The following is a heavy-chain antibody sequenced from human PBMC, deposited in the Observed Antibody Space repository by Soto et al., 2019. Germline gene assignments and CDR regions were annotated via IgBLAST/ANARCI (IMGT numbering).Heavy chain of an antibody. J-gene: IGHJ4*02. D-gene: IGHD5-18*01. CDR3: ARGYSYATEFDY. CDR2: ISYDGSNK. CDR1: GFTFSSYA. V-gene: IGHV3-30-3*01. Sequence: GGSLRLSCAASGFTFSSYAMHWVRQAPGKGLEWVAVISYDGSNKYYADSVKGRFTISRDNSKNTLYLQMNSLRAEDTAVYYCARGYSYATEFDYWGQGTLVTVSS.